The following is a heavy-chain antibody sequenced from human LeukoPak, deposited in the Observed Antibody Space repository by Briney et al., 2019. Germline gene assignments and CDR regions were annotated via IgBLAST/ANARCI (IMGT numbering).Heavy chain of an antibody. V-gene: IGHV3-48*01. CDR1: GFTFSTYN. D-gene: IGHD4-17*01. Sequence: PGGSLRLSCAASGFTFSTYNMNWVRQSPGKGLEWVSYISSGSNTIYYADSVKGRFTISRDYAKNSLFLQMNSLRAEDTAVYYCAREIYGDYGLDYWGQGTLVTVSS. J-gene: IGHJ4*02. CDR3: AREIYGDYGLDY. CDR2: ISSGSNTI.